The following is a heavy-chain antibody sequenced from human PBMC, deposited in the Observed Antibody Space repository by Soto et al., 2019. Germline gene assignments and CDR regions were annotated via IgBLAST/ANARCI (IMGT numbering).Heavy chain of an antibody. D-gene: IGHD1-26*01. CDR1: GGSVSSETHF. CDR2: IHTSGIT. Sequence: SETLSLTCSVSGGSVSSETHFWSWVRQPPGKGLEWIGYIHTSGITNSNPSLKSRVTISSDTSRNQFSLSLSSVTAADTAVYFCAREDMSGTYYFDYWGPGILVTVSS. V-gene: IGHV4-61*01. CDR3: AREDMSGTYYFDY. J-gene: IGHJ4*02.